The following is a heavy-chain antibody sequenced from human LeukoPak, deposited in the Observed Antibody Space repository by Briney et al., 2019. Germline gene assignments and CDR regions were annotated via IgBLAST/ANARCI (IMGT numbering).Heavy chain of an antibody. CDR1: GYTFTGYY. D-gene: IGHD6-19*01. V-gene: IGHV1-46*01. J-gene: IGHJ4*02. CDR2: INPSGGST. CDR3: ARDQSIAVAGGDFDY. Sequence: ASVKVSCKASGYTFTGYYMHWVRQAPGQGLEWMGIINPSGGSTSYAQKFQGRVTMTRDMSTSTVYMELSSLRSEDTAVYYCARDQSIAVAGGDFDYWGQGTLVTVSS.